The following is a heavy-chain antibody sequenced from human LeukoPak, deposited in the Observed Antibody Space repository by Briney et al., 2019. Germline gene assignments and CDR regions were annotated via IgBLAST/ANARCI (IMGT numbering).Heavy chain of an antibody. V-gene: IGHV4-34*01. J-gene: IGHJ4*02. CDR1: GGSFSGYY. CDR2: IYHSGST. Sequence: SETLSLTCAGYGGSFSGYYWSWIRQPPGKGLEWIGYIYHSGSTYYNPSLKSRVTISVDRSKNQFSLKLSSVTAADTAVYYCGTGGIAARIDYWGQGTLVTVSS. CDR3: GTGGIAARIDY. D-gene: IGHD6-6*01.